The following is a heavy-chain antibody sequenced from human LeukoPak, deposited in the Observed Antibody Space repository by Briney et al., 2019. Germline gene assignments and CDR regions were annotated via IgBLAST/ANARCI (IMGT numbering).Heavy chain of an antibody. CDR2: IWYDGSNK. CDR1: GFTFSTYA. D-gene: IGHD1-26*01. CDR3: ARIEGFIGGSYPFDY. Sequence: GRSLRLSCAASGFTFSTYAMQWVRQAPGKGLEWVAAIWYDGSNKNYADSVKGRFTISRDNSKNTLYLQMNSLRAEDTAVYYCARIEGFIGGSYPFDYWGQGTLVTVSS. V-gene: IGHV3-33*08. J-gene: IGHJ4*02.